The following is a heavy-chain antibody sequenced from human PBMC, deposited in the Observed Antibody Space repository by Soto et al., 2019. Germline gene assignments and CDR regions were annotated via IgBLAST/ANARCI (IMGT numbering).Heavy chain of an antibody. V-gene: IGHV4-31*03. CDR2: IYYRGNT. J-gene: IGHJ4*02. CDR3: ARGLGQGDAFWSASMYYVDY. CDR1: GDSISGSDDY. Sequence: KPSETLSLTCTVSGDSISGSDDYWSWIRQHPEKGLEWIGYIYYRGNTFYNPALQSRVSISVDTSKNQFSLKLSSVTAADTAVYYCARGLGQGDAFWSASMYYVDYWGPGTLVTVSS. D-gene: IGHD3-3*01.